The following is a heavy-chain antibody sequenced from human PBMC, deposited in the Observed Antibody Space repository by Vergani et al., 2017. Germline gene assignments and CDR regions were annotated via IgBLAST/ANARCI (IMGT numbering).Heavy chain of an antibody. V-gene: IGHV3-7*01. J-gene: IGHJ3*02. D-gene: IGHD5-12*01. Sequence: EVQLVESGGGLVQPGGSLRLSCAASGFTFSSYWMSWVRQAPGKGLEWVANIKQDGSEKYDVDSVKGRFTISRDNAKNSLYLQMNSRRAEDTAVYYCARDWDGYDSGAFDIWGQGTMVTVSS. CDR2: IKQDGSEK. CDR1: GFTFSSYW. CDR3: ARDWDGYDSGAFDI.